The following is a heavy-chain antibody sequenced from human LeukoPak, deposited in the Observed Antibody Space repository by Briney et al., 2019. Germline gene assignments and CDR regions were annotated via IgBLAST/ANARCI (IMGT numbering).Heavy chain of an antibody. CDR1: GFTLRNYD. CDR2: IGTEDDT. CDR3: ARGRFVLVPSLERWYFDP. V-gene: IGHV3-13*01. J-gene: IGHJ2*01. Sequence: PGGSLRLSCTASGFTLRNYDMHWVRQTTEKGLEWVSGIGTEDDTFYPDSVKGRFTISRENAKNSSYLQMNSLRAGDTAVYYCARGRFVLVPSLERWYFDPWGRGTLVTVSS. D-gene: IGHD2-8*02.